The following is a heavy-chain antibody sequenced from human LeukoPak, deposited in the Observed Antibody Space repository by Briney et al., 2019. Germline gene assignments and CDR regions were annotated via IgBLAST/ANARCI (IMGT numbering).Heavy chain of an antibody. J-gene: IGHJ4*02. Sequence: GGSLRLSCAPSGFIFSESTMHWVRQAPGKGPEWVGRIGSRSIGFATKYSESVKGRFTIFRDDSKNMAYLQMNSLKIEDTAVYYCTRGRYGSGSFDYWGQGTLVTVSS. CDR2: IGSRSIGFAT. CDR3: TRGRYGSGSFDY. V-gene: IGHV3-73*01. CDR1: GFIFSEST. D-gene: IGHD3-10*01.